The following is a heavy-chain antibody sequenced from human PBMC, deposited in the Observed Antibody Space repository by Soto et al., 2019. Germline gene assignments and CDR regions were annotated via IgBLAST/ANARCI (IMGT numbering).Heavy chain of an antibody. J-gene: IGHJ4*02. D-gene: IGHD3-9*01. CDR3: ARGHYDILTGYYRDFDY. CDR2: IIPIFGTA. Sequence: SVKVSCKASGGTFSSYAISWVRQSPGQGLEWMGGIIPIFGTANYAQKFQGRVTITADESTSTAYMELSSLRSEDTAVYYCARGHYDILTGYYRDFDYWGQGTLVTVSS. V-gene: IGHV1-69*13. CDR1: GGTFSSYA.